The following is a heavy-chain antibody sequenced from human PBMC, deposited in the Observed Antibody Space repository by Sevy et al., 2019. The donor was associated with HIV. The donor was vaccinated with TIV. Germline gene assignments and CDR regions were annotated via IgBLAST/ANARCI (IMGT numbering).Heavy chain of an antibody. CDR3: AKGGYSYGYYFDY. Sequence: GGSLRLSCAASGFTFSSYCMHWVRQAPGKGLEWVAVISYDGSNKYYADSVKGRFPISRDNSKNTLYLQMNSLRAEDTAVYYCAKGGYSYGYYFDYWGQGTLVTVSS. D-gene: IGHD5-18*01. CDR1: GFTFSSYC. J-gene: IGHJ4*02. V-gene: IGHV3-30*18. CDR2: ISYDGSNK.